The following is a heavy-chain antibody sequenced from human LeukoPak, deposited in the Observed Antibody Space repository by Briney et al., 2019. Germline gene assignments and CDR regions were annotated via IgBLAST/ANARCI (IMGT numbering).Heavy chain of an antibody. CDR1: GYTFTSYG. J-gene: IGHJ6*02. CDR3: ARLQYSSSSDYNYYGMDV. V-gene: IGHV5-51*01. Sequence: GASVKVSCTASGYTFTSYGIGWVRQMPGKGLEWMGIIYPGDSDTRYSPSFQGQVTISADKSISTAYLQWSSLKASDTAMYYCARLQYSSSSDYNYYGMDVWGQGTTVTVSS. CDR2: IYPGDSDT. D-gene: IGHD6-6*01.